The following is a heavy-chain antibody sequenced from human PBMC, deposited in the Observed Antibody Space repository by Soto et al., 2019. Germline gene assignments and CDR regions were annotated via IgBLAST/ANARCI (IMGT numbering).Heavy chain of an antibody. D-gene: IGHD6-6*01. J-gene: IGHJ4*02. CDR2: ISGSGGST. Sequence: GGSLRLSCAASGFTFSSYAMSWVRQAPGKGLEWVSAISGSGGSTYYADSVKGRFTISRDNSKNTLYLQMNSLRAEDTAVYYCAKDLSPTKYSSSSCDYWGQGTLVTVSS. CDR1: GFTFSSYA. V-gene: IGHV3-23*01. CDR3: AKDLSPTKYSSSSCDY.